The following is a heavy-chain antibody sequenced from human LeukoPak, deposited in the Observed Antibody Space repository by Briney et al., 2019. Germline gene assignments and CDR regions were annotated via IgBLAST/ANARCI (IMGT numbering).Heavy chain of an antibody. V-gene: IGHV3-9*01. CDR1: GFSFDDYA. CDR2: ISWNSGSI. CDR3: AKDNYDILTGSTFDY. Sequence: GGSLRLSCAASGFSFDDYAMHWVRQAPGKGLEWVSGISWNSGSIGYADSVKGRFTISRDNAKSSLYLQMNSLRAEDTALYYCAKDNYDILTGSTFDYWGQGTLVTVSS. J-gene: IGHJ4*02. D-gene: IGHD3-9*01.